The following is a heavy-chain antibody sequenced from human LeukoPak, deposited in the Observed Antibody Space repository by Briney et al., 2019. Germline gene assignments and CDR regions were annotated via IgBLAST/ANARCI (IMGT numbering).Heavy chain of an antibody. Sequence: SVKVSCKASGGTFSNYAISWVRQAPGQGLEWMGGIIPIFGTANYAQKFQGRVTITADESTSTAYMELSSLRSEDTAVYYCARSLYIVVVTAQPEAFDYWGQGTLVTVSS. CDR1: GGTFSNYA. V-gene: IGHV1-69*13. J-gene: IGHJ4*02. CDR3: ARSLYIVVVTAQPEAFDY. CDR2: IIPIFGTA. D-gene: IGHD2-21*02.